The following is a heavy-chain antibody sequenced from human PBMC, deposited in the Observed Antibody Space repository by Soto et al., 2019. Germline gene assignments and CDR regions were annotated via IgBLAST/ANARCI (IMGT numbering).Heavy chain of an antibody. CDR3: AHLPHRSLAAYFQH. CDR2: IYWDNDK. Sequence: QITLKESGPTLVKPTQTLTLTCTFSGFSLSTSGVGVGWIRQPPGKALEWLALIYWDNDKRYSPSLKSRLTITKHTSKNQVVLTMTNMDPVDTATYYCAHLPHRSLAAYFQHWGQGTLVTVSS. J-gene: IGHJ1*01. V-gene: IGHV2-5*02. CDR1: GFSLSTSGVG.